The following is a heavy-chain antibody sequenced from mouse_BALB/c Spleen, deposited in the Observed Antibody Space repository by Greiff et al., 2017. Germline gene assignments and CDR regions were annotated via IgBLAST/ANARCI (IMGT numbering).Heavy chain of an antibody. CDR3: TRRGTMVTSFDV. CDR1: GYTFTSYW. Sequence: EVLLQQSGTVLARPGASVKMSCKASGYTFTSYWMHWVKQRPGQGLEWIGAIFPGNSDTSYNQKFKGKAKLTAVTSTSTAYMELSSLTNEDSAVYYCTRRGTMVTSFDVWGAGTTVTVSS. CDR2: IFPGNSDT. D-gene: IGHD2-13*01. V-gene: IGHV1-5*01. J-gene: IGHJ1*01.